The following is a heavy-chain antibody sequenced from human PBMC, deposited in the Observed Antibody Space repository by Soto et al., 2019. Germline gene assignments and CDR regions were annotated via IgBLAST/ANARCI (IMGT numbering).Heavy chain of an antibody. Sequence: GASVKVSCKASGYTFTRYTMNWVRQAPGQRLEWMGWINPDNGNTKSSQKFQDRVIITRDTSASTAYMDLSSLRSEDTAVYYCERGTATGQLDPWGQGTLVTVSS. D-gene: IGHD2-8*02. CDR2: INPDNGNT. CDR1: GYTFTRYT. J-gene: IGHJ5*02. V-gene: IGHV1-3*01. CDR3: ERGTATGQLDP.